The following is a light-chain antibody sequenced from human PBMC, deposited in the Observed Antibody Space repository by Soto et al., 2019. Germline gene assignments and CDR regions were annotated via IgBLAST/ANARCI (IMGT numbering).Light chain of an antibody. CDR1: QSVSSSY. V-gene: IGKV3-20*01. J-gene: IGKJ4*01. CDR2: GAS. Sequence: EIVLTQSPGTLSLSPGERATLSCRASQSVSSSYLAWYQQKPGQAPRLLIYGASNRATGIPDRFSGSGSGTDFTLTISKLEPEDFAVYYCQQYGSSPPSLGGGTKVEIK. CDR3: QQYGSSPPS.